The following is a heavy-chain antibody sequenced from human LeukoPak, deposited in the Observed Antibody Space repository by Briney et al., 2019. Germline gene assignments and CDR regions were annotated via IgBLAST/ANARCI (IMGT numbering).Heavy chain of an antibody. V-gene: IGHV4-30-2*01. D-gene: IGHD3-10*01. CDR3: AVYYGSGSFAY. J-gene: IGHJ4*02. CDR1: GGSISSGGYY. CDR2: IYHSGST. Sequence: PSQTLSLTCTVSGGSISSGGYYWSWIRQPPGKGLEWIGYIYHSGSTYYNPSLKSRVTISVDRSKNQFSLKLSSVTAADTAVYYCAVYYGSGSFAYWGQGTLVTVSS.